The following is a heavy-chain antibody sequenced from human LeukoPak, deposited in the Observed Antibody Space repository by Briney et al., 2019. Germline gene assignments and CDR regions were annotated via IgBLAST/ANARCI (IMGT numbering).Heavy chain of an antibody. CDR1: GVSISSYY. D-gene: IGHD6-13*01. V-gene: IGHV4-59*12. J-gene: IGHJ4*02. Sequence: PSETLSLTCTVSGVSISSYYWSWIRQPPGKGLEWIGYIYYSGSTYYNPSLKSRVTISVDTSKNQFSLKLSSVIAADTAVYYCARAISSAAGYYFDYWGQGTLVTVSS. CDR3: ARAISSAAGYYFDY. CDR2: IYYSGST.